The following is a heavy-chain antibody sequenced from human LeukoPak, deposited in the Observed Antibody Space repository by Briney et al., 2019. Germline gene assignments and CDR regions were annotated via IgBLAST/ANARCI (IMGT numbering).Heavy chain of an antibody. D-gene: IGHD2-15*01. Sequence: SETLSLTCTVSGGSISSGDYYWSWIRQPPGKGLEWIGYIYYSGSTYYNPSLKSRVTISVDTSKNQFSLKLSSVTAADTAVYYCAREKGGRYCSGGSCYPYYYYGMDVWGQGTTVTVSS. CDR2: IYYSGST. V-gene: IGHV4-30-4*01. J-gene: IGHJ6*02. CDR3: AREKGGRYCSGGSCYPYYYYGMDV. CDR1: GGSISSGDYY.